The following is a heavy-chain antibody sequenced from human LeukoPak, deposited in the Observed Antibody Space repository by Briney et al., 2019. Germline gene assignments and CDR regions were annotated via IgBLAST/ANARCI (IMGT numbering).Heavy chain of an antibody. Sequence: KTGGSLRLSCAASGFTFSSYSMNWVRQAPGKGLEWVSSISSSSSYIYYADSVKGRFTISRDNAKNSLYLQMNSLRAEDTAVYYCARSSAVTAVGSFDPWGQGTLVTVSS. CDR1: GFTFSSYS. D-gene: IGHD4-23*01. CDR2: ISSSSSYI. V-gene: IGHV3-21*01. J-gene: IGHJ5*02. CDR3: ARSSAVTAVGSFDP.